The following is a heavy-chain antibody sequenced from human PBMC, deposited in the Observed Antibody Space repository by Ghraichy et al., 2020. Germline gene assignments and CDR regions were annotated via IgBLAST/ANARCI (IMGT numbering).Heavy chain of an antibody. CDR3: AKDRWRLSDNTLGAFDI. D-gene: IGHD1-14*01. CDR1: AFIFDDYT. J-gene: IGHJ3*02. CDR2: ISWNSGSI. Sequence: SLNISCAASAFIFDDYTMHWVRQAPGKGLEWVSGISWNSGSIGYTDSVKGRFTISRDNAKNSLYLQMNSLRAEDTAMYYCAKDRWRLSDNTLGAFDIWGQGTMVSVSS. V-gene: IGHV3-9*01.